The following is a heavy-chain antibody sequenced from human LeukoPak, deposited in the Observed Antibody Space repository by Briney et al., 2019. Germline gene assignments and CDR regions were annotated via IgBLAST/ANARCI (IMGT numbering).Heavy chain of an antibody. Sequence: ASVKVSCKSSGNTFTSYDINWVRQATGQGLEWMGWMNPNSGDTGYAQKFQGRVTMTRDMSTSTVYMELGSLRSEDTAVYYCARGHSGSYYGGWFDPWGQGTLVTVSS. CDR3: ARGHSGSYYGGWFDP. CDR2: MNPNSGDT. J-gene: IGHJ5*02. V-gene: IGHV1-8*01. CDR1: GNTFTSYD. D-gene: IGHD1-26*01.